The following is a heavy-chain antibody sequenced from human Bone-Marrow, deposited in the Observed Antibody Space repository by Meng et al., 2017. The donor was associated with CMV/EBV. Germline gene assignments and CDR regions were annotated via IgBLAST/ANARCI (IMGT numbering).Heavy chain of an antibody. V-gene: IGHV4-34*01. CDR3: ARGPITILYGMDV. Sequence: GSLRLSCAVYGGSFSGYYWSWIRQPPGKGLEWIGEINHSGSTNYNPSLKSRVTISVDTSKNQFSLKLSSVTAADTAVYYGARGPITILYGMDVWGQGTTVTVSS. CDR2: INHSGST. J-gene: IGHJ6*02. CDR1: GGSFSGYY. D-gene: IGHD3-3*01.